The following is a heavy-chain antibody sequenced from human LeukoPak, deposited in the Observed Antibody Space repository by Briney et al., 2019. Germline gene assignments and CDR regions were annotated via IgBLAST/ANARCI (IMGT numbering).Heavy chain of an antibody. CDR3: VRVAMIRGVVFKNWFDS. V-gene: IGHV1-69*06. D-gene: IGHD3-10*01. CDR1: GGTFSSYA. J-gene: IGHJ5*01. CDR2: IIPIFGTA. Sequence: GSSVKVSCKASGGTFSSYAISWVRQAPGQGLEWMGGIIPIFGTANYAQKFQGRVTITADKSTSTAYMELSSLRSDDTAVYYCVRVAMIRGVVFKNWFDSWGQGSLVTVSS.